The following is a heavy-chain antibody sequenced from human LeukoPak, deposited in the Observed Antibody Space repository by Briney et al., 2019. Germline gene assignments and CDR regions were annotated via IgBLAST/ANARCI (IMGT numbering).Heavy chain of an antibody. CDR1: GFTFSSYG. CDR3: AKDGSDYYYSPTY. D-gene: IGHD3-22*01. V-gene: IGHV3-30*18. CDR2: ISCDGSNK. Sequence: GGSLRLSCAASGFTFSSYGMHWVRQAPGKGLEWVAVISCDGSNKYYADSVKGRFTISRDNSKNTLYLQMNSLRAEDTAVYYCAKDGSDYYYSPTYWGQGTLVTVSS. J-gene: IGHJ4*02.